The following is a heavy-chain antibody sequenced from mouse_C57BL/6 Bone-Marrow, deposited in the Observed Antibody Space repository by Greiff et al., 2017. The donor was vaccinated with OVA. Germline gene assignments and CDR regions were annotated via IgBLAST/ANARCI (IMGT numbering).Heavy chain of an antibody. CDR3: TRRVTTVGYDAMDY. D-gene: IGHD1-1*01. CDR1: GYTFTSSW. CDR2: IYPGTSDT. V-gene: IGHV1-5*01. J-gene: IGHJ4*01. Sequence: VQLQQSGTVLARPGASVKMSCQTSGYTFTSSWMHWVKQRPGPGLDWIGAIYPGTSDTRYNQTFKGKAKLTAVPSARTAYMELSSLTNEDSAVYYCTRRVTTVGYDAMDYWGQGTSGTVAA.